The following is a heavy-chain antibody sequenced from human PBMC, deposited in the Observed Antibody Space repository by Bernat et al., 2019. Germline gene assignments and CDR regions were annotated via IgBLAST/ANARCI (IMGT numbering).Heavy chain of an antibody. CDR2: FDPEDGET. Sequence: QVQLVQSGAEVKKPGASVKVSCKVSGYTLTELSMHWVRQAPGKGLEWMGGFDPEDGETIYAQKFQGRVTMTADTSTDTAYMELSSLRSEDTAVYYCASPRGSYDAFDIWGQGTMVTVSS. CDR3: ASPRGSYDAFDI. D-gene: IGHD1-26*01. CDR1: GYTLTELS. J-gene: IGHJ3*02. V-gene: IGHV1-24*01.